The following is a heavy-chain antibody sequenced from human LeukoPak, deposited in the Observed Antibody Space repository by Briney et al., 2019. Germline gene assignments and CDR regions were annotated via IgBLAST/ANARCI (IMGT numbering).Heavy chain of an antibody. CDR3: ARVDKISADYYYGMDV. CDR2: INYGGSI. CDR1: GGSFSGYY. Sequence: PSETLSLTCAVSGGSFSGYYWSWIRQPPGKGLEWIGEINYGGSINYNPSLKSRVTISIDTSKNQFSLKLSSVTAADTAVYYCARVDKISADYYYGMDVWGQGTMVTVSS. V-gene: IGHV4-34*01. J-gene: IGHJ6*02. D-gene: IGHD6-13*01.